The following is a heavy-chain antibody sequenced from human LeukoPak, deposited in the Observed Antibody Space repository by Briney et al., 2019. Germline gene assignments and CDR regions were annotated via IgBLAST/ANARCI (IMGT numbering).Heavy chain of an antibody. Sequence: SETLSLTCTVSGGSISSSSYYWGWIRQPPGKGLEWIGSIYYSGSTYYNPSLKSRVTISVDTSKNQFSLKLSSVTAADTAVYYCASGGFTIFGVGYFDYWGQGTLVTASS. D-gene: IGHD3-3*01. J-gene: IGHJ4*02. V-gene: IGHV4-39*01. CDR1: GGSISSSSYY. CDR2: IYYSGST. CDR3: ASGGFTIFGVGYFDY.